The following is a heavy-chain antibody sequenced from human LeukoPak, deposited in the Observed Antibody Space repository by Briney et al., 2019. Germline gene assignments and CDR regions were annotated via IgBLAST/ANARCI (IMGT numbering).Heavy chain of an antibody. D-gene: IGHD3-3*01. J-gene: IGHJ4*02. CDR3: ARQHRYDFGFDY. CDR2: FYPGDSDT. CDR1: GYRFTSYW. Sequence: PGESLKISCKGSGYRFTSYWIGWVRQMPGKGLEWMGIFYPGDSDTRYSPSFQGQVSISADKSISTAYLQWSSLKASDSAMYYCARQHRYDFGFDYWGQGTLVTVSS. V-gene: IGHV5-51*01.